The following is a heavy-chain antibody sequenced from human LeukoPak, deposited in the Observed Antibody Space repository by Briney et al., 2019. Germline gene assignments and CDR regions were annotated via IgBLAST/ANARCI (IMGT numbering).Heavy chain of an antibody. CDR1: GFTFSGYG. J-gene: IGHJ4*02. D-gene: IGHD5-18*01. Sequence: GGSLRLSCVASGFTFSGYGMHWVRQAPDKGLEWVAVIWYDGNNKYYADSVKGRFTISRDNSKNTLYLQMNSLRAEDTAVYYCAKDWGYTTMVSYYFHYWGQGALVTVSS. V-gene: IGHV3-33*06. CDR2: IWYDGNNK. CDR3: AKDWGYTTMVSYYFHY.